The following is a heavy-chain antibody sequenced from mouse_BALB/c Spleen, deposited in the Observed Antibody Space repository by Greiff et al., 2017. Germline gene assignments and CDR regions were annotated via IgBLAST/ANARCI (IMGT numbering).Heavy chain of an antibody. CDR1: GFNIKDYY. Sequence: EVQLQQSGAELVRSGASVKLSCTASGFNIKDYYMHWVKQRPEQGLEWIGWIDPENGDTEYAPKFQGKATMTADTSSNTAYLQLSSLTSEDTAVYYCNAVYRGAMDDWGQGTSVTVSS. D-gene: IGHD2-14*01. CDR3: NAVYRGAMDD. CDR2: IDPENGDT. V-gene: IGHV14-4*02. J-gene: IGHJ4*01.